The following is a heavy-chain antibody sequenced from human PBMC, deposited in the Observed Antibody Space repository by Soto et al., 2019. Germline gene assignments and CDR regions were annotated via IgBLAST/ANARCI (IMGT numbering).Heavy chain of an antibody. V-gene: IGHV5-10-1*01. CDR3: ARGTVTPYYYYGMDV. CDR1: GYSFTSYW. J-gene: IGHJ6*02. Sequence: GESLKISCKGSGYSFTSYWISWVRQMTGKGLEWLGRIDPSDSYTNYSPSFQGHVTISADKSISTAYLQWSSLKASDTAMYYCARGTVTPYYYYGMDVCGQGTTVTVSS. CDR2: IDPSDSYT. D-gene: IGHD4-4*01.